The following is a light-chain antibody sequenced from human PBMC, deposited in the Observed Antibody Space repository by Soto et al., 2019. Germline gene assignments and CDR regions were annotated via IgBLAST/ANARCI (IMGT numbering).Light chain of an antibody. CDR3: SSYTSTSTPCV. CDR2: EVS. Sequence: LSQPASVSGSPGQSITISCTGTSSDVGGYNYVSWYQQHPGKAPKLIIYEVSHRPSGASNHFSGYKSGNTASLTISGLQAEDEADYYCSSYTSTSTPCVFGTGTKVTVL. V-gene: IGLV2-14*01. CDR1: SSDVGGYNY. J-gene: IGLJ1*01.